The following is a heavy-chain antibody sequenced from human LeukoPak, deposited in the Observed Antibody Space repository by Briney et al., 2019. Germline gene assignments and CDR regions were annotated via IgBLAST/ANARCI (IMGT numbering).Heavy chain of an antibody. CDR1: GGSISSYY. CDR2: IYYSGST. CDR3: ARHGGFDYGDYLFDY. D-gene: IGHD4-17*01. J-gene: IGHJ4*02. Sequence: KPSGTLSLTCTVSGGSISSYYWSWIRQPPGKGLEWIGYIYYSGSTNYNPSLKSRVTISVDTSKNQFSLKLSSVTAADTAVYYCARHGGFDYGDYLFDYWGQGTLVTVSS. V-gene: IGHV4-59*08.